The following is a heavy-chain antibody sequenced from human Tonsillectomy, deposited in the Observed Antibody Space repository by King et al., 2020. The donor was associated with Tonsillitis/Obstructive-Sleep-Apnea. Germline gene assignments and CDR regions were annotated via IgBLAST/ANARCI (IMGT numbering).Heavy chain of an antibody. J-gene: IGHJ4*02. CDR2: ISGTGGGR. V-gene: IGHV3-23*01. CDR1: GYMFTSYA. CDR3: AKVKFDGAAFDSLDS. D-gene: IGHD5-24*01. Sequence: QLQESGGGLVQPGGSLRLSCVASGYMFTSYAMTWVRLAPGKGLEWGSAISGTGGGRFYAGSVKGRFTISSDSSKKTVFLQMDSLRVDDTAVYYCAKVKFDGAAFDSLDSWGQGTLVTVSS.